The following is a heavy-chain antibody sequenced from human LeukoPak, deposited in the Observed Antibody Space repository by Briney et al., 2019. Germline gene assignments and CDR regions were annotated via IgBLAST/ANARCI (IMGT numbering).Heavy chain of an antibody. D-gene: IGHD6-13*01. CDR1: GGSISSGSYY. Sequence: PSETLSLTCTVSGGSISSGSYYWSWIRQPAGKGLEWIGRIYSSGKTNYNPPLKSRVTISVGTSKNQFYLKLSSVTAADTAVYFCAGGGYPDWFDPWGQGTLVTVSS. CDR3: AGGGYPDWFDP. J-gene: IGHJ5*02. V-gene: IGHV4-61*02. CDR2: IYSSGKT.